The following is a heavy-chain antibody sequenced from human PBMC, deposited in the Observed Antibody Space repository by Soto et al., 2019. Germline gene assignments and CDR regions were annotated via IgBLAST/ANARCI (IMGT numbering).Heavy chain of an antibody. CDR3: ARQRDFIAYYYDSSGYWADY. Sequence: GESLKISCKGSGYSFTSYWIGWVRQMPGKGLEWMGIIYPGDSDTRYSPSFQGQVTISADKSISTAYLQWSSLKASDTAMYYCARQRDFIAYYYDSSGYWADYWGQGTLVTVSS. J-gene: IGHJ4*02. V-gene: IGHV5-51*01. CDR1: GYSFTSYW. D-gene: IGHD3-22*01. CDR2: IYPGDSDT.